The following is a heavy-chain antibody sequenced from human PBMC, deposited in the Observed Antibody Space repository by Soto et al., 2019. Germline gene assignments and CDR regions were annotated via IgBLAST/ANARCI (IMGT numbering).Heavy chain of an antibody. J-gene: IGHJ4*02. D-gene: IGHD3-9*01. CDR1: GYSFTSYG. CDR2: ISAYNGNT. Sequence: ASVKVSCKASGYSFTSYGISCVRQAPGQGLEWMGWISAYNGNTNYAQKLQGRVTMTTDTSTSTAYMELRSLRSDDTAVYYCARDLTPGLVDHWGQGTLVTVSS. CDR3: ARDLTPGLVDH. V-gene: IGHV1-18*01.